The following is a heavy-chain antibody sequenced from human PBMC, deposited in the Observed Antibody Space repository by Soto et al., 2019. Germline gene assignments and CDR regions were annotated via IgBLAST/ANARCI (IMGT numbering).Heavy chain of an antibody. V-gene: IGHV3-33*01. J-gene: IGHJ4*02. CDR3: ARWGIAAGDY. CDR2: IWYDGSNK. CDR1: GFTFSSYG. Sequence: QVQLVESGGGVVQPGRSLRLSCAASGFTFSSYGMHWVRQAPGKGLEWVAVIWYDGSNKYYADSVKGRFTIYRDNSKNTLYLQMNSLRAEDTAVYYCARWGIAAGDYWGQGTLGTVSS. D-gene: IGHD6-13*01.